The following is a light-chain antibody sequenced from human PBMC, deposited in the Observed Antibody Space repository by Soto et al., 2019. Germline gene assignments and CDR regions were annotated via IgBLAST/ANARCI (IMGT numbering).Light chain of an antibody. J-gene: IGKJ4*01. CDR1: QSVSIN. CDR3: QQCKDWPLT. V-gene: IGKV3-15*01. Sequence: EIFMTQSPATVSVSAGERATLSCRASQSVSINLAWFQQKPGQAPRLLIYGASTRATGIPARFSGSGSGTEFTLTISSLQSEDFAVYYCQQCKDWPLTFGGGTKVDIK. CDR2: GAS.